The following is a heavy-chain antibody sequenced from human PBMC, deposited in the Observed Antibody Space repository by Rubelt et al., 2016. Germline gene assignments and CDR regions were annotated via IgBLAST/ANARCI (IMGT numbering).Heavy chain of an antibody. CDR3: ANEQGRRGPNWFDP. D-gene: IGHD1/OR15-1a*01. J-gene: IGHJ5*02. Sequence: QVQLVQSGAEVKKPGSSVKVSCKASGGTFSSYAISWVRQAPGQGLEWMGGIIPILGTANYAQKFQGGVTITGDESTGTADMELGSLRSEDTAVYYCANEQGRRGPNWFDPWGQGTLVTVSS. CDR2: IIPILGTA. CDR1: GGTFSSYA. V-gene: IGHV1-69*01.